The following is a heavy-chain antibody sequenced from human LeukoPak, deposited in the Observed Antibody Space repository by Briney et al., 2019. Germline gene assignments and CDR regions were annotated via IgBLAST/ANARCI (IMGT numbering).Heavy chain of an antibody. D-gene: IGHD3-16*02. Sequence: PGGSLRLSCAASGFTFSDCYMSWIRQAPGKGLEWVSYMSSSGSNIYYADSVKGRFTISRDNAKNSLYLQMNSLRAEDTAVYYCARDRPDRTHYDYIWGSYRFYYFDYWGQGTLVTVSS. CDR2: MSSSGSNI. CDR3: ARDRPDRTHYDYIWGSYRFYYFDY. V-gene: IGHV3-11*01. CDR1: GFTFSDCY. J-gene: IGHJ4*02.